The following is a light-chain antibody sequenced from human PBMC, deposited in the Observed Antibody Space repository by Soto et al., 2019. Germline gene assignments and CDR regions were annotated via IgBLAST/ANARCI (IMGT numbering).Light chain of an antibody. CDR2: GAS. J-gene: IGKJ4*01. CDR3: QQYGASPPLS. CDR1: QSVSRY. Sequence: EIVLTQSPATLSLSPGDRATLSCRASQSVSRYLAWFQQKPGQTPRLLIYGASNRATGIPDRFSGSGSGTDFTLTISTLEPEDFAVYYCQQYGASPPLSFGGGTKVDIK. V-gene: IGKV3-11*01.